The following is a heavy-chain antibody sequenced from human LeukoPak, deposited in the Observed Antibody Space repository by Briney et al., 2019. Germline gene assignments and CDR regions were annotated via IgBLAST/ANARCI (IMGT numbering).Heavy chain of an antibody. CDR2: ISYDGSNK. V-gene: IGHV3-30*04. CDR1: GFTFSSYA. D-gene: IGHD6-19*01. Sequence: GGSLRLSCAASGFTFSSYAMHWVRQAPGKGLEWVAVISYDGSNKYYADSVKGRFTISRDNSKNTLYPQMNSLRAEDTAVYYCARDGATYSSGWYSYFDYWGQGTLVTVSS. CDR3: ARDGATYSSGWYSYFDY. J-gene: IGHJ4*02.